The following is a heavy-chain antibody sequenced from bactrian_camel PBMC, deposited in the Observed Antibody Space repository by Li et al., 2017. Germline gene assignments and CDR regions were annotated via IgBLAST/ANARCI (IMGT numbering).Heavy chain of an antibody. CDR1: EYIFKYCG. Sequence: HVQLVESGGGSVQPGGSLKLSCVGSEYIFKYCGMAWYRQAPGKERALVSAISHTATPEYVDSVEGRFTISRDNAKNTLYLQMNSLKTEDTAVYVCAACGHFGTKYEYWGQGTQVTVS. J-gene: IGHJ4*01. CDR2: ISHTATP. CDR3: AACGHFGTKYEY. V-gene: IGHV3S53*01. D-gene: IGHD2*01.